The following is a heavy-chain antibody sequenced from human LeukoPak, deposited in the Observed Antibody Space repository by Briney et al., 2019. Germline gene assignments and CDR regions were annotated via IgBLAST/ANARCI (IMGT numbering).Heavy chain of an antibody. CDR1: GGSFSGYY. CDR2: INHSGST. V-gene: IGHV4-34*01. Sequence: KPSETLSLTCAVYGGSFSGYYWSWIRQPPGKGLEWIGEINHSGSTNYNPSLKSRVTISVDTSKNQFSLKLSSVTAADTAVYYCARGSYYYDSSGYYYLSYFDHWGQGTLVTVSS. J-gene: IGHJ4*02. CDR3: ARGSYYYDSSGYYYLSYFDH. D-gene: IGHD3-22*01.